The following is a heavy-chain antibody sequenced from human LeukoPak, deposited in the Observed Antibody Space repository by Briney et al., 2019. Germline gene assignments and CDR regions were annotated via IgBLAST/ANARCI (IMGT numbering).Heavy chain of an antibody. CDR3: AAGYCSGGSCYSFDY. V-gene: IGHV1-18*01. CDR2: ISAYNGNT. D-gene: IGHD2-15*01. Sequence: ASVKVSCKASGYAFISYGISRVRQAPGQGLEWMGWISAYNGNTNYAQKLQGRVTMTTDTSTSTAYMELRSLRSDDTAVYYCAAGYCSGGSCYSFDYWGQGTLVTVSS. CDR1: GYAFISYG. J-gene: IGHJ4*02.